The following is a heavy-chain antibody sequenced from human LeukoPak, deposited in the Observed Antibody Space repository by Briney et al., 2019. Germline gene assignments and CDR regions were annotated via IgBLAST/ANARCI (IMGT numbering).Heavy chain of an antibody. D-gene: IGHD6-13*01. CDR3: AKSPHTAGGSWDYFDY. CDR2: ISWNSGSI. CDR1: GFTFDDYA. V-gene: IGHV3-9*01. J-gene: IGHJ4*02. Sequence: GGSLRLSCAASGFTFDDYAMHWVRQAPGKGLEWVSGISWNSGSIGYADSVKGRFAISRDNAKNSLYLQMNGLRAEDTALYYCAKSPHTAGGSWDYFDYWGQGTLVTVSS.